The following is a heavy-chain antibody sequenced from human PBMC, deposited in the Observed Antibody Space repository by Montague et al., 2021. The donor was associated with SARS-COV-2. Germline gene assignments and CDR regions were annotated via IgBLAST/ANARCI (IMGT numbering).Heavy chain of an antibody. J-gene: IGHJ4*02. CDR1: GFTFSSYA. V-gene: IGHV3-30*04. CDR3: ARSVAATVLVYFDY. Sequence: SLRLSCAASGFTFSSYAMHWVRQAPGKGLEWVADISYDGSNKYYADSVKGRFTISRDNSKNTLYLQMNSLSAEDTAVYYCARSVAATVLVYFDYWGQGTLVTVSS. D-gene: IGHD2-15*01. CDR2: ISYDGSNK.